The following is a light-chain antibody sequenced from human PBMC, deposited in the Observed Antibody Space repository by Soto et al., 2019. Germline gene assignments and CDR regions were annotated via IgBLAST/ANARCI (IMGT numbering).Light chain of an antibody. CDR3: MQSTQLPPT. CDR2: EVS. J-gene: IGKJ5*01. CDR1: QSLLHITGETF. Sequence: DVVMTQTPLSLSVAPGQPASISCKSSQSLLHITGETFLFWYLQKPGQSPQLLIYEVSTRVSGVPDRFSGSGSGTDFTLEISRVETDDVGIYYCMQSTQLPPTFGQVTRLGIE. V-gene: IGKV2D-29*02.